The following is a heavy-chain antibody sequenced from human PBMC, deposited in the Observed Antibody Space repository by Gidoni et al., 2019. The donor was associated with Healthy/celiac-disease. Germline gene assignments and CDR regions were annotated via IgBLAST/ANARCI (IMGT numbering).Heavy chain of an antibody. CDR3: ARGLVAAPFDY. CDR2: IWYDGSNK. Sequence: QVKLVESGGGVVQPGRSLRLSCSASGFTFGSYGMHWVRQAPGKGLEWVAVIWYDGSNKYYADSVKGRFTISRDNSKNTLYLQMNSLRAEDTAVYYCARGLVAAPFDYWGQGTLVTVSS. D-gene: IGHD2-15*01. V-gene: IGHV3-33*01. CDR1: GFTFGSYG. J-gene: IGHJ4*02.